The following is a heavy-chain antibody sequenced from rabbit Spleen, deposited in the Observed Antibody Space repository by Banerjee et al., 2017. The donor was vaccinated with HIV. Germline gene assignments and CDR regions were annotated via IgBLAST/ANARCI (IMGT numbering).Heavy chain of an antibody. CDR2: ITASSGST. J-gene: IGHJ4*01. CDR1: GFSFNSSYW. Sequence: QEQLMESGGGLVKPGGTLTLTCKASGFSFNSSYWMCWVRQAPGKGLEWIACITASSGSTHYASWAKGRFTISKTSPTTVTLQMTSLTAADTATYFCARAGLGDYATALNLWGPGTLVT. D-gene: IGHD2-1*01. V-gene: IGHV1S45*01. CDR3: ARAGLGDYATALNL.